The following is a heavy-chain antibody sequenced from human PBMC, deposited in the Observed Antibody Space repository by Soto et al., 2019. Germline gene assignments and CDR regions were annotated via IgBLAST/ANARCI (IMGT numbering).Heavy chain of an antibody. V-gene: IGHV4-39*01. CDR1: GGSISSSSYY. Sequence: ETLSLTCTVSGGSISSSSYYWGWLRQPPGKGLEWIGTIYYSGSTYYNPSLKSRVTISVDTSKNQFSLKLSSVTAADTAVYYCARRGYYAISAGDIWGQGTMVTVS. J-gene: IGHJ3*02. CDR3: ARRGYYAISAGDI. CDR2: IYYSGST. D-gene: IGHD2-8*01.